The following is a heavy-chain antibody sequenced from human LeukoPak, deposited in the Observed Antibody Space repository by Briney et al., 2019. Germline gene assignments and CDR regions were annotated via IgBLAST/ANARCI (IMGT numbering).Heavy chain of an antibody. CDR2: INPSGGST. D-gene: IGHD1-26*01. J-gene: IGHJ4*02. Sequence: GASVKVSCKASGYTFTSYAMHWVRQAPGQGLEWMGIINPSGGSTSYAQKFQGRVTMTRDTSTSTVHMELSSLRSEDTAVYYCARTVKVGAKVGGLDYWGQGTLVTVSS. CDR1: GYTFTSYA. CDR3: ARTVKVGAKVGGLDY. V-gene: IGHV1-46*01.